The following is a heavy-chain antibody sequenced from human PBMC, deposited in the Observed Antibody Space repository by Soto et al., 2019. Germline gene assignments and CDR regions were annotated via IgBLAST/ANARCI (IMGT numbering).Heavy chain of an antibody. J-gene: IGHJ6*03. CDR3: AKAEIAARPHYYTDV. V-gene: IGHV3-30*18. CDR1: GFTFSSYG. Sequence: GGSLRLSCAASGFTFSSYGMHWVRQAPGKGLEWVAVISYDGSNKYYADSVKGRFTISRDNSKNTLYLQMNSLRAEDTAVYYCAKAEIAARPHYYTDVWGKGTTVTVSS. D-gene: IGHD6-6*01. CDR2: ISYDGSNK.